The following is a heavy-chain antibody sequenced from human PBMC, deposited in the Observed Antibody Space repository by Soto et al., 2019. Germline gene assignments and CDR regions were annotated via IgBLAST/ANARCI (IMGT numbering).Heavy chain of an antibody. CDR2: IPGSGDNT. Sequence: GGSLRLSCAASGFTFSRYAMSWVRQAPEKGLEWVSGIPGSGDNTYYADSVKGRFTISRDNSKNTLYLQMNSLRAEDTAVYHCAKDHQFDYYGSGSTMAGIDYWGQGTLVTVS. J-gene: IGHJ4*02. CDR3: AKDHQFDYYGSGSTMAGIDY. V-gene: IGHV3-23*01. D-gene: IGHD3-10*01. CDR1: GFTFSRYA.